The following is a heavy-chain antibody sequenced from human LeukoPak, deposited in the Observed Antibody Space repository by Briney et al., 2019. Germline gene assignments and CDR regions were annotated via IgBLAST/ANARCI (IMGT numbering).Heavy chain of an antibody. CDR3: ARVGGTNYYYYGMDV. CDR1: GGSFSGNY. Sequence: SETLSLTCAVSGGSFSGNYWSWIRQPPGKGLEWIGETHSSGATKYNPSLRSRVTISVDTSRSRFTLNLNSVTAADTAVYYCARVGGTNYYYYGMDVWGQGTTVTVSS. V-gene: IGHV4-34*01. D-gene: IGHD1-1*01. CDR2: THSSGAT. J-gene: IGHJ6*02.